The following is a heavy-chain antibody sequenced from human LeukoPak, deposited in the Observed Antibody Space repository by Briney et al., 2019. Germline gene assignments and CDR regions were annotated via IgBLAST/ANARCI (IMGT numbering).Heavy chain of an antibody. CDR1: GFVFDDYA. D-gene: IGHD3-9*01. J-gene: IGHJ4*02. Sequence: PGGSLRLSCAASGFVFDDYAMTWVRQAPGKGLEWVSTVNWNGDSTGYADSVKGRFTVSRDNAKNSLYLQMNSLRTDDTAVYYCVKVEFFFDATGYFDSWGQGIPVTVSS. CDR3: VKVEFFFDATGYFDS. CDR2: VNWNGDST. V-gene: IGHV3-20*04.